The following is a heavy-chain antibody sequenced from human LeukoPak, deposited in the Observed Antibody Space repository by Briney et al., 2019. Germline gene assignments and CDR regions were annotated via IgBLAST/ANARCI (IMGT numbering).Heavy chain of an antibody. Sequence: SETLSLTCAVYGGSFSGYYWSWIRQPPGKGLEWIGEINHSGSTNYNPSLKSRVTISVDTSKNQFSLKLSSVTAADTAVYYCARGVSGYQLLYWYNRFDPWGQGTLVTVSS. CDR1: GGSFSGYY. V-gene: IGHV4-34*01. J-gene: IGHJ5*02. D-gene: IGHD2-2*02. CDR3: ARGVSGYQLLYWYNRFDP. CDR2: INHSGST.